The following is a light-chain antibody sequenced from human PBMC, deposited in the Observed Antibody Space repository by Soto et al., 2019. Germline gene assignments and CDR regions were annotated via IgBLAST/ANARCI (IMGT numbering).Light chain of an antibody. CDR1: QSLISSY. CDR3: QHYGRSVLT. Sequence: EIVLTQSPCTLSFSPFELACLACSSIQSLISSYIAWYQQKPGQAPRLLIFGASSRATGIPDRFSGSGSGTDFTLTISRLEPEDFAVYYCQHYGRSVLTFGPGTKVDIK. CDR2: GAS. V-gene: IGKV3-20*01. J-gene: IGKJ3*01.